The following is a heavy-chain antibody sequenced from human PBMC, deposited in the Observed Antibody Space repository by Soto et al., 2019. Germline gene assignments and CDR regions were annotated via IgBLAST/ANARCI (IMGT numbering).Heavy chain of an antibody. CDR2: ISNSGST. J-gene: IGHJ4*02. CDR3: ATESGSTYGFFDH. D-gene: IGHD5-18*01. Sequence: SETLSLTCTVSGGSVTSDEDYWTWIRQSPGKGLEWIGYISNSGSTGYNPSLKTRLSMSVDRSKNQFTLRLTSVTAADTAVYFCATESGSTYGFFDHWGQGTQVTVSS. CDR1: GGSVTSDEDY. V-gene: IGHV4-30-4*01.